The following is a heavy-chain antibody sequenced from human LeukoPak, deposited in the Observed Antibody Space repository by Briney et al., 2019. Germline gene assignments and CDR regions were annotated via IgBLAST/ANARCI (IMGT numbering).Heavy chain of an antibody. D-gene: IGHD3-22*01. CDR3: AKEGGGYDSSGSDAFDI. CDR2: IRYDGSNK. V-gene: IGHV3-30*02. J-gene: IGHJ3*02. CDR1: GSSFSIYG. Sequence: GGSLRLSCAASGSSFSIYGMHWVRQAPGKGLEWVTFIRYDGSNKYYADSVKGRFTISRDNSKNTPYLQMNSLRAEDTAVYYCAKEGGGYDSSGSDAFDIWGQGTMVTVSS.